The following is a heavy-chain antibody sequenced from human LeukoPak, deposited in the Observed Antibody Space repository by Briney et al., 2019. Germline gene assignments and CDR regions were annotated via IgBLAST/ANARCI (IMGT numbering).Heavy chain of an antibody. CDR2: IRSKANSYAT. J-gene: IGHJ4*02. D-gene: IGHD3-22*01. V-gene: IGHV3-73*01. CDR3: AKDYYDSSGYFDY. CDR1: GFTFSGSA. Sequence: GGSLRLSCAASGFTFSGSAMHWVRQASGKGLEWVGRIRSKANSYATAYAASVKGRFTISRDDSKNTLYLQMNSLRAEDTAVYYCAKDYYDSSGYFDYWGQGTLVTVSS.